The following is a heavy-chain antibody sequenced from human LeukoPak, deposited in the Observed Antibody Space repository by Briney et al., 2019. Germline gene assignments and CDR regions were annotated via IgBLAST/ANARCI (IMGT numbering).Heavy chain of an antibody. CDR1: GFTFSSYA. Sequence: PGGSLRLSCAASGFTFSSYAMHWVRQAPGKGLEWVAVISYDGSNKYYADSVKGRFTISRDNSKNTLYLQMNSLRAEDTAVCYCARDDSTYGDYGSGYDYWGQGTLVTVSS. CDR2: ISYDGSNK. D-gene: IGHD4-17*01. CDR3: ARDDSTYGDYGSGYDY. V-gene: IGHV3-30-3*01. J-gene: IGHJ4*02.